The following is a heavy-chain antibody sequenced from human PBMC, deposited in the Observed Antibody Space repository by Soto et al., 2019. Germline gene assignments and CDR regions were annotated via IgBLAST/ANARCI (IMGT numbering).Heavy chain of an antibody. CDR2: ISYDGSNK. CDR3: AKAPSSLNWFDP. Sequence: GGSLRLSCAASGFMFSNHGMHWVRQAPGKGLEWVAVISYDGSNKYYADSVKGRFTISRDNSKNTLYLQMNSLRAEDTAVYYCAKAPSSLNWFDPWGQGTLVTVSS. D-gene: IGHD6-13*01. CDR1: GFMFSNHG. V-gene: IGHV3-30*18. J-gene: IGHJ5*02.